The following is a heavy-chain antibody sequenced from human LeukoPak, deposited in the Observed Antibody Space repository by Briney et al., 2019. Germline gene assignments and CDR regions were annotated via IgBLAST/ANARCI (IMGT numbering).Heavy chain of an antibody. D-gene: IGHD5-18*01. V-gene: IGHV4-61*02. Sequence: SETLSLTCTVSGGSISSGSYYWSWIRQPAGKGLEWIGRIYTNGSISYNPSLKSRVTISVDTSKNQFSLKLSSVTAADTAVYYCARVNPPRYSYAYYMDVWGKGTTVTVSS. J-gene: IGHJ6*03. CDR3: ARVNPPRYSYAYYMDV. CDR2: IYTNGSI. CDR1: GGSISSGSYY.